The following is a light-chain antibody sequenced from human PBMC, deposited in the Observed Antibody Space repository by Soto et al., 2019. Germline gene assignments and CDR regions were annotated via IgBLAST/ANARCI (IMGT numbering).Light chain of an antibody. CDR1: NANIGNNF. V-gene: IGLV1-47*02. CDR2: SND. J-gene: IGLJ1*01. Sequence: QSVLTQPPSASGTPGQRVTISCSGRNANIGNNFVCWYQQLPGTAPKLLIYSNDQRPSGVPDRFSGSKPGTSASLAISGLRSEDEGDYYCVSWDDSLSGLVFGTGTKVTVL. CDR3: VSWDDSLSGLV.